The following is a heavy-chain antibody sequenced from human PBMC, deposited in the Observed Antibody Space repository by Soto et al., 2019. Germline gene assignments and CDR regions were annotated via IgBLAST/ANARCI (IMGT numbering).Heavy chain of an antibody. J-gene: IGHJ6*02. CDR2: INAYNGNT. Sequence: QVQLVLSGAEVKKPGASVKVSCKVSGHTLSELSMHWVRQTPGKGPEWMGWINAYNGNTNYAQNLQGRLTLTTDTSTTTAYMELRSLRSNDTAIYYCAMVDVYVTPSPQDVWGQGTTVTVSS. D-gene: IGHD3-16*01. CDR1: GHTLSELS. CDR3: AMVDVYVTPSPQDV. V-gene: IGHV1-18*01.